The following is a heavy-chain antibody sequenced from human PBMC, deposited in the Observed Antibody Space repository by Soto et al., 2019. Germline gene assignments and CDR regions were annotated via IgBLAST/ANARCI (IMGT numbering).Heavy chain of an antibody. CDR3: ARGKQQLVPPYLYNWFDP. CDR1: GGSFSGYY. Sequence: SETLSLTCAVYGGSFSGYYWSWIRQPPGKGLEWIGEINHSGSTNYNPSLKSRVTISVDTSKNQFSLKLSSVTAADTAVYYCARGKQQLVPPYLYNWFDPWGQGTLVTVSS. D-gene: IGHD6-13*01. CDR2: INHSGST. J-gene: IGHJ5*02. V-gene: IGHV4-34*01.